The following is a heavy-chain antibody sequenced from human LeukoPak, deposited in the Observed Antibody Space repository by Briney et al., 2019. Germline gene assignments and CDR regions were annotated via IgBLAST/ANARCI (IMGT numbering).Heavy chain of an antibody. CDR3: AREAGYYNYMDV. CDR1: GGSFSGYY. CDR2: MYHSGSS. J-gene: IGHJ6*03. V-gene: IGHV4-38-2*02. Sequence: SETLSLTCAVYGGSFSGYYWGWIRQPPGKGLEWIGSMYHSGSSYYNPSLKSRVTISVDTSKNQLSLNLSSVTAADTAVYYCAREAGYYNYMDVWGKGTTVTVSS.